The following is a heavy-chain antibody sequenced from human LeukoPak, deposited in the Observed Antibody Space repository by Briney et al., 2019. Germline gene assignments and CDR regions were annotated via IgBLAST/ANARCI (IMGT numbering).Heavy chain of an antibody. CDR2: INPNTGGT. D-gene: IGHD5-12*01. V-gene: IGHV1-2*02. Sequence: ASVKVSCKTSGYTFTGYYMHWVRQAPGQGLEWMGWINPNTGGTNYAQKFQGRVTMTRDTSIRTAYVELSSLRSDDTAVYYCAKCGNSGCHLIDYWGQGTLVTVSS. J-gene: IGHJ4*02. CDR3: AKCGNSGCHLIDY. CDR1: GYTFTGYY.